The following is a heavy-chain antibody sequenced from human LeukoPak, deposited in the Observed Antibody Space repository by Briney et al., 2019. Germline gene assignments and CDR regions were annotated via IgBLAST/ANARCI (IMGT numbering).Heavy chain of an antibody. CDR1: GFTFSNAW. Sequence: PGGSLRLSCAASGFTFSNAWMTWVRQAPGKEPQWVGRINSKTDGGTTDYAAPVKGRFTISRDDSKNTLYLQMNSLKTEDTAVYYCTLHSDLAYWGQGALVTVSS. D-gene: IGHD3-3*02. CDR2: INSKTDGGTT. J-gene: IGHJ4*02. V-gene: IGHV3-15*01. CDR3: TLHSDLAY.